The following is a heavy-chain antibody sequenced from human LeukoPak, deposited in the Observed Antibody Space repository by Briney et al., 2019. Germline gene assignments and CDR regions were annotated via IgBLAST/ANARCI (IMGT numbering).Heavy chain of an antibody. J-gene: IGHJ6*03. Sequence: PSETLSLTCTVSGGSISGYYWSWIRQSPGKGLESIAYIYYSGSTNYNPSLKSRVTISVDTSKNQFSLKLRSVTAADTAVYYCARESCGSTSCFGGEGYYYYYMDVWGKGTTVTVSS. D-gene: IGHD2-2*01. CDR1: GGSISGYY. V-gene: IGHV4-59*12. CDR3: ARESCGSTSCFGGEGYYYYYMDV. CDR2: IYYSGST.